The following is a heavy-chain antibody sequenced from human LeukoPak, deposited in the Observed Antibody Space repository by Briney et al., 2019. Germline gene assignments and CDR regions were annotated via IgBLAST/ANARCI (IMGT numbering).Heavy chain of an antibody. CDR3: ARGRVATTQRQFDY. CDR2: ITNSGNSK. V-gene: IGHV3-48*01. CDR1: GFTFSSYG. Sequence: PGGSLRLSCAASGFTFSSYGMHWVRQAPGKGLEWVSYITNSGNSKSYADSVKGRFTISRDNTKSSLYLQMNGLRAEDTAVYCCARGRVATTQRQFDYWGQGTLVTVSS. J-gene: IGHJ4*02. D-gene: IGHD5-12*01.